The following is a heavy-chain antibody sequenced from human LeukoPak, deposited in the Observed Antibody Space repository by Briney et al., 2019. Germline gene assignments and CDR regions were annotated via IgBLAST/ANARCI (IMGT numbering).Heavy chain of an antibody. CDR1: GFTFSSYW. V-gene: IGHV3-7*03. J-gene: IGHJ5*02. Sequence: GGSLRLSCAASGFTFSSYWMSWVRHAPGKGLEWVANIKQDGSEKYYVDSVKGRFTISRDNAKNSLYLQMNSLRAEDTAVYYCAREALSIAARVPLNWFDPWGQGTLVTVSS. CDR3: AREALSIAARVPLNWFDP. D-gene: IGHD6-6*01. CDR2: IKQDGSEK.